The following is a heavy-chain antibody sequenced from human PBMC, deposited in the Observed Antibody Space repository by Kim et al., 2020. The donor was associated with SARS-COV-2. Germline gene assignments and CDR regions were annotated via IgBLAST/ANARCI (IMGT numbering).Heavy chain of an antibody. CDR3: ARADYGSGFDFWFFDL. J-gene: IGHJ2*01. CDR1: GGSLSSYF. Sequence: SETLSLTCTVSGGSLSSYFWSWIRQPPGKGLEWIGYVYYSGSSNYNSSLKSRVTISIDTSKSQFSLKLGSLTTADPAVYYCARADYGSGFDFWFFDLWGRGTLVTVSS. D-gene: IGHD5-12*01. CDR2: VYYSGSS. V-gene: IGHV4-59*01.